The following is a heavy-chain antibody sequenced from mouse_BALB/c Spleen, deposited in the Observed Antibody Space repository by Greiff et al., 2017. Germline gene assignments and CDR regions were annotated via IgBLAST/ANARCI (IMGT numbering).Heavy chain of an antibody. CDR3: ARRHYYGYERAFAY. J-gene: IGHJ3*01. CDR2: ISYSGST. Sequence: DVKLQESGPGLVKPSQSLSLTCTVTGYSITSDYAWNWIRQFPGNKLEWMGYISYSGSTSYNPSLKSRISITRDTSKNQFFLQLNSVTTEDTATYYCARRHYYGYERAFAYWGQGTLVTVSA. CDR1: GYSITSDYA. D-gene: IGHD1-2*01. V-gene: IGHV3-2*02.